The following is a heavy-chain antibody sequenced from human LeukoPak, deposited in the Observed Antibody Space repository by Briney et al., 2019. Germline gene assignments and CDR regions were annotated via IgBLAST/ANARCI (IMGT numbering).Heavy chain of an antibody. D-gene: IGHD2-2*01. J-gene: IGHJ1*01. CDR1: GFTFSSYA. CDR2: ISYDGSNK. Sequence: GGSLRLSCAASGFTFSSYAMHWVRQAPGKGLEWVAVISYDGSNKYYADSVKGRFTISRDNSKNTLYLQMNSLRAEDTAVYYCARVPAAARVGRPQPYFQHWGQGTLVTVSS. CDR3: ARVPAAARVGRPQPYFQH. V-gene: IGHV3-30-3*01.